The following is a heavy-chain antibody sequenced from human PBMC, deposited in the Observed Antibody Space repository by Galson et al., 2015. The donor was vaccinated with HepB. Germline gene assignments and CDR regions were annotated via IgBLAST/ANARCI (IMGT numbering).Heavy chain of an antibody. Sequence: SLRLSCAASKFTFSEYWMSWVRQAPGKGLEWVANIRHDGGEIRYVDSVKGRFTISRDNAKDSLYLQMNSLRVDDTAVYYCARDRFYYDSSSYYYGYYFQYWGQGTLVTGSS. CDR3: ARDRFYYDSSSYYYGYYFQY. CDR1: KFTFSEYW. D-gene: IGHD3-22*01. V-gene: IGHV3-7*05. J-gene: IGHJ4*02. CDR2: IRHDGGEI.